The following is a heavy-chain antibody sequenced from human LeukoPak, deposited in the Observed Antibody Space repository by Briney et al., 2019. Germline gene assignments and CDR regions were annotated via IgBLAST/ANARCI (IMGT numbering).Heavy chain of an antibody. Sequence: SVKVSCKASGGTFSSYAISWVREAPGQGLEWMGGIIPIFGTANYAQKFQGRVTITADESTSTAYMELSSLRSDDTAVYYCARCGVTYYDFWSGQEGHYYYMDVWGNGATVTVSS. V-gene: IGHV1-69*13. J-gene: IGHJ6*03. CDR2: IIPIFGTA. D-gene: IGHD3-3*01. CDR1: GGTFSSYA. CDR3: ARCGVTYYDFWSGQEGHYYYMDV.